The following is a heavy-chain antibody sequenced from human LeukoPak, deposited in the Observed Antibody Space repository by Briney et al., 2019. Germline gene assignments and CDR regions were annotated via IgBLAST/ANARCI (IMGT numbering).Heavy chain of an antibody. CDR3: ARAAGIAAAGYYYYYYMDV. V-gene: IGHV4-59*01. CDR2: IYYSGST. CDR1: GGSISSYY. D-gene: IGHD6-13*01. J-gene: IGHJ6*03. Sequence: SSETLSLTCTVSGGSISSYYWSWIRQPPGKGLEWIGYIYYSGSTNYNPSLKSRVTISVDTSKNQFSLKLSSVTAADTAVYYCARAAGIAAAGYYYYYYMDVWGKGTTVTVSS.